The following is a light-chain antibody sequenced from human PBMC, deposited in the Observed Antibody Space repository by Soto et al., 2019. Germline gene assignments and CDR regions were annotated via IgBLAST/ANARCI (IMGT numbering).Light chain of an antibody. V-gene: IGKV1-5*03. CDR3: QHHTT. Sequence: IQVNQASFTLFASLGDRGPITCRASPSISSWLAWYQQKPGKAPKLLIYKASSLESGVPSRFSGSGSGTEFTLTISSLQPDDFATYYCQHHTTFGQGTKVETK. J-gene: IGKJ1*01. CDR1: PSISSW. CDR2: KAS.